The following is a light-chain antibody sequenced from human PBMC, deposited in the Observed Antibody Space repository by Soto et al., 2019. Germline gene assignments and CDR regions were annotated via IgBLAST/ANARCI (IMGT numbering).Light chain of an antibody. Sequence: QSALTQPTSVSGSPGQSIIISRTGTSSDVGNYNYVSWYQHHPGKAPKLMICDVSDRPSGVSNRFSGSKSGNTASLTIFGLQAEDEADYYCSSYTSGSTPWVFGTGTKVTVL. CDR3: SSYTSGSTPWV. V-gene: IGLV2-14*03. J-gene: IGLJ1*01. CDR2: DVS. CDR1: SSDVGNYNY.